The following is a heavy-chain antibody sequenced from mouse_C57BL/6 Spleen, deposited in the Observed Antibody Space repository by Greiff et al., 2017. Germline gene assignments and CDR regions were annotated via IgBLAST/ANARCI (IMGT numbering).Heavy chain of an antibody. CDR3: AREGGSTMGAWFAY. V-gene: IGHV1-9*01. CDR2: ILPGSGST. J-gene: IGHJ3*01. CDR1: GYTFTGYW. Sequence: VQLQQSGAELMKPGASVKLSCKATGYTFTGYWIEWVKQRPGHGLEWIGEILPGSGSTNYNEKFKGKATFTADTSSNTAYMQLSSLPTADSALDYCAREGGSTMGAWFAYWGQGTLVTVSA. D-gene: IGHD2-1*01.